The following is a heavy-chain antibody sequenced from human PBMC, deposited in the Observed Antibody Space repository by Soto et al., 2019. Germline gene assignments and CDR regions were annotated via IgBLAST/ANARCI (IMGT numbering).Heavy chain of an antibody. CDR2: IYYSGST. D-gene: IGHD5-12*01. J-gene: IGHJ6*02. CDR3: ARDFSGGYDFYYGMDV. V-gene: IGHV4-31*03. Sequence: PSETLSLTCTVSGGSISSGGYYWSWIRQHPGKGLEWIGYIYYSGSTYYNPSLKSRVTISVDTSKNQFSLKLSSVTAADTAVYYCARDFSGGYDFYYGMDVWGQGTTVTVSS. CDR1: GGSISSGGYY.